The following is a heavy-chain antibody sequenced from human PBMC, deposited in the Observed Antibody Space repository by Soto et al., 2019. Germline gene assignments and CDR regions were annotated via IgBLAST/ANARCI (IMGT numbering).Heavy chain of an antibody. Sequence: WWSLRLSCSASVFTCSTYAMSWFRQAPGKGLEWVSAISAGGGSTYCADSVKGRFTISRDNSINTLYLQMISLRTEDTAVYYCAHPRGYGVFDAYDIWGQGAMVTVSS. D-gene: IGHD4-17*01. CDR1: VFTCSTYA. CDR3: AHPRGYGVFDAYDI. J-gene: IGHJ3*02. CDR2: ISAGGGST. V-gene: IGHV3-23*01.